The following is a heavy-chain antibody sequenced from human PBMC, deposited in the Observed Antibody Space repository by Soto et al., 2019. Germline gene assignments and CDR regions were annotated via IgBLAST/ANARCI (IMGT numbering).Heavy chain of an antibody. D-gene: IGHD6-6*01. CDR3: ARERPDGARLDP. Sequence: QVQLQESGPGLVKPSQTLSLTCTVSGGSISSGDYYWSWIRQPPGKGLEWIGYIYYSGSTHYNPSLKSRVTISVDTSKNLFSLKLSSVTAADTAVYYCARERPDGARLDPWGQGTLVTVSS. J-gene: IGHJ5*02. CDR2: IYYSGST. V-gene: IGHV4-30-4*01. CDR1: GGSISSGDYY.